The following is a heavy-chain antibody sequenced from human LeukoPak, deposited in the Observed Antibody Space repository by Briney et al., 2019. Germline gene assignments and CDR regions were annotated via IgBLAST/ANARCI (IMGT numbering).Heavy chain of an antibody. CDR2: IYYSGST. CDR3: ARAHSITMVRDGDWFDP. D-gene: IGHD3-10*01. CDR1: GGSISSGGYY. J-gene: IGHJ5*02. Sequence: SETLSLTCTVSGGSISSGGYYWSWIRQHPGKGLEWIGYIYYSGSTYYNPSLKSRVTISVDTFKNQFSLKLSSVTAADTAVYYCARAHSITMVRDGDWFDPWGQGTLVTVSS. V-gene: IGHV4-31*03.